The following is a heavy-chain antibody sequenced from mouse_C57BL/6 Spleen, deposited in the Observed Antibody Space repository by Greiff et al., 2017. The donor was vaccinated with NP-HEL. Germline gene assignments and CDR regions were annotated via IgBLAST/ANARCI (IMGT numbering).Heavy chain of an antibody. D-gene: IGHD2-5*01. CDR1: GYTFTDYY. V-gene: IGHV1-76*01. J-gene: IGHJ3*01. CDR2: IYPGSGNT. CDR3: ARNSNAFAY. Sequence: VKLMESGAELVRPGASVKLSCKASGYTFTDYYINWVKQRPGQGLEWIARIYPGSGNTYYNEKFKGKATLTAEKSSSTAYMQLSSLTSEDSAVYFCARNSNAFAYWGQGTLVTVSA.